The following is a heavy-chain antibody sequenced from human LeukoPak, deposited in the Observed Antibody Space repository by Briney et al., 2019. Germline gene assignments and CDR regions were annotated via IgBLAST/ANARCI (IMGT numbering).Heavy chain of an antibody. CDR2: FYYGGST. CDR3: AGEFDGRFDY. Sequence: PSETLSLTCTVSGGFISSYYWSWIRQPPGKRLEWIGYFYYGGSTNYNPSLKSRVTISVDTSKNQFSLKLSSVTAADTAVYYCAGEFDGRFDYWGQGTLVTVSS. CDR1: GGFISSYY. V-gene: IGHV4-59*01. J-gene: IGHJ4*02.